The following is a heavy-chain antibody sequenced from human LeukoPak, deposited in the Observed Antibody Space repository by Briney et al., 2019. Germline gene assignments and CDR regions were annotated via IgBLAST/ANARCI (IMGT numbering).Heavy chain of an antibody. CDR3: AREARLRYYYMDV. Sequence: SETLSLTCAVYGGSFSGYYWSWIRQPPGKGLEWIGSIYYSGSTYYNPSLKSRVTISVDTSQNQFSLRLIAVTAADTAMYYCAREARLRYYYMDVWGKGTTVTVSS. D-gene: IGHD2-21*01. CDR2: IYYSGST. CDR1: GGSFSGYY. J-gene: IGHJ6*03. V-gene: IGHV4-34*01.